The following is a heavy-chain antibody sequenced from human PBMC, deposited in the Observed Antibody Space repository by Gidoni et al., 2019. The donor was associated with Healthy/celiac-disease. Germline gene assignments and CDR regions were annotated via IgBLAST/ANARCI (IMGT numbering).Heavy chain of an antibody. V-gene: IGHV1-58*01. CDR3: AADLNGYGDYVSGQ. J-gene: IGHJ4*02. D-gene: IGHD4-17*01. CDR2: IVVGSGNT. CDR1: GFPFTSSA. Sequence: QMQLVQSGPEVKQPGTSVKVSCKASGFPFTSSAVQWVRQARGQRLEWIGWIVVGSGNTNYAQKFQERVTITRDMSTSTAYMELSSLRSEDTAVYYCAADLNGYGDYVSGQWGQGTLVTVSS.